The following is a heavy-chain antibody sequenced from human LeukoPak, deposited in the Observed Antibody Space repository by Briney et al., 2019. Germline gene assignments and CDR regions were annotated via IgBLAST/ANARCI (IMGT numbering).Heavy chain of an antibody. D-gene: IGHD3-10*01. J-gene: IGHJ4*02. CDR2: ISGGGSTT. CDR1: GFTFSFYV. V-gene: IGHV3-23*01. Sequence: GGSLRLSCAASGFTFSFYVMNWVRQAPGMGLEWVSGISGGGSTTYYVDSVKGRFIISRDNSKNTLYLQMSSLRAEDTVVYYCAKKSDSGSWDYFDYWGQGTLVTVSS. CDR3: AKKSDSGSWDYFDY.